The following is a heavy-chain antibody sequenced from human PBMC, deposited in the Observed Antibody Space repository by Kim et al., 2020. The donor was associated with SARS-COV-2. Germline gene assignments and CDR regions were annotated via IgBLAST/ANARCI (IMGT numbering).Heavy chain of an antibody. CDR2: INHSGST. CDR3: ARPRVWEVVPAGYAFDI. CDR1: GGSFSGYY. J-gene: IGHJ3*02. V-gene: IGHV4-34*01. D-gene: IGHD2-2*01. Sequence: SETLSLTCAVYGGSFSGYYWSWIRQPPGKGLEWIGEINHSGSTNYNPSLKSRVTISVDTSKNQFSLKLSSVTAADTAVYYCARPRVWEVVPAGYAFDIWGQGTMVTVSS.